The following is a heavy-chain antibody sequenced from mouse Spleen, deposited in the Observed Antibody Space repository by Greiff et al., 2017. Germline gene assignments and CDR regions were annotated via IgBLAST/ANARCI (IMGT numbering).Heavy chain of an antibody. CDR2: IDPANGNT. D-gene: IGHD6-2*01. Sequence: LVESGAELVKPGASVKLSCTASGFNIKDTYMHWVKQRPEQGLEWIGRIDPANGNTKYDPKFQGKATITADTSSNTAYLQLSSLTSEDTAVYYCARGISFDYWGQGTTLTVSS. J-gene: IGHJ2*01. CDR3: ARGISFDY. V-gene: IGHV14-3*02. CDR1: GFNIKDTY.